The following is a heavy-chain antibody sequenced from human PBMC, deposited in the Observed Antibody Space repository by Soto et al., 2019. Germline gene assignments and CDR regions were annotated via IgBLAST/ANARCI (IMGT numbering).Heavy chain of an antibody. V-gene: IGHV4-31*03. CDR1: GGSISSGGYY. CDR3: AASCVGCGGFNYYGMDV. J-gene: IGHJ6*02. D-gene: IGHD2-21*01. CDR2: IYYSGTT. Sequence: QVQLQESGPGLLKPSQTLSITCTVSGGSISSGGYYWNWIRQHPGKGLEWIGYIYYSGTTYYNPSLKSRVTISVDTSKNQFSLKLSSVTAADTAVYYCAASCVGCGGFNYYGMDVWGQGTTVTVSS.